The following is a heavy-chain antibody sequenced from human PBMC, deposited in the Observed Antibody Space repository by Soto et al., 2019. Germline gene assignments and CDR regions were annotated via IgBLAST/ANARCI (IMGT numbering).Heavy chain of an antibody. V-gene: IGHV4-31*03. D-gene: IGHD2-2*02. CDR2: IYHSGTT. CDR3: GSFSDRITPATIGD. J-gene: IGHJ4*02. CDR1: GVSISSVGYY. Sequence: QVLLQESGPGLVQPSQTLSLTCSVSGVSISSVGYYWTWIRQHPGDGLEWIGYIYHSGTTFYNPSLKSRLTISVSTSKNPFSLRLSSVTAADTAVYYCGSFSDRITPATIGDWGQGTLVTVSS.